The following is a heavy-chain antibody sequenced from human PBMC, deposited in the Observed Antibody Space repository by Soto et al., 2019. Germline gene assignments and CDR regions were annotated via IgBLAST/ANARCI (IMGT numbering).Heavy chain of an antibody. V-gene: IGHV4-59*01. CDR3: AGMRGYAGSPIEY. CDR1: GGSIISGY. CDR2: ISYSGNT. Sequence: SETLSLTCTVSGGSIISGYWSWIRQPPGKGLEWIGYISYSGNTNYNPSLKSRVTMSVETPKNKFSLGLSSVTTGDKAVYYCAGMRGYAGSPIEYWGQGTLVTVSS. D-gene: IGHD2-15*01. J-gene: IGHJ4*02.